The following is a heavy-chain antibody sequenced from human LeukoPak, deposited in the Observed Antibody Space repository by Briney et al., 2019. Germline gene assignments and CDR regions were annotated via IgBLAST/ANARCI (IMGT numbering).Heavy chain of an antibody. CDR1: GFSFSTYW. V-gene: IGHV3-7*05. D-gene: IGHD3-22*01. CDR3: ARTPYYYNSSGYYRAHYYYYYGMDV. Sequence: TGGSLRLSCAASGFSFSTYWMSWVRQAPGKGLEWAANIKQDGSERYYVDSAKGRFTISRDNAKNSLYLQMNSLRAEDTAVYYCARTPYYYNSSGYYRAHYYYYYGMDVWGQGTTVTVSS. CDR2: IKQDGSER. J-gene: IGHJ6*02.